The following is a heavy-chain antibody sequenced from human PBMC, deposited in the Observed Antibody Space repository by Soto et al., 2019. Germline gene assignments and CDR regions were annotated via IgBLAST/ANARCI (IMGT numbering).Heavy chain of an antibody. V-gene: IGHV1-46*01. D-gene: IGHD2-21*02. CDR1: RDMFTYSF. Sequence: GASVKVSCKASRDMFTYSFFHWVRQAPGQGLEWMGITNPHGRTTNYEQRFKGRVNMTWDTSASTVYMEVTSLRPEDTAVYYCARVQMGPRRDFMDVWGQGPRMTVYS. J-gene: IGHJ6*02. CDR3: ARVQMGPRRDFMDV. CDR2: TNPHGRTT.